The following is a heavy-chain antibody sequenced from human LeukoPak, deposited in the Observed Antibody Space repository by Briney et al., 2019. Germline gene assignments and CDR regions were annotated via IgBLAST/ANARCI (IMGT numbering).Heavy chain of an antibody. CDR3: AKGRGYYTELDY. J-gene: IGHJ4*02. CDR2: ISGSGGST. D-gene: IGHD3-3*01. V-gene: IGHV3-23*01. CDR1: GFTFSSYA. Sequence: GGSLRLSCAASGFTFSSYAMSWVRQAPGKGLGWVSAISGSGGSTYYADSVKGRFTISRDNSKNTLYLQMNSLRAEDTAVYYCAKGRGYYTELDYWGQGTLVTVSS.